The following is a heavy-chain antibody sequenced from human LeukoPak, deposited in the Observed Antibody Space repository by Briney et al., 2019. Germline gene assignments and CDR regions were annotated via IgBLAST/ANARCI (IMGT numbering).Heavy chain of an antibody. CDR1: GFTFSSYW. J-gene: IGHJ4*02. D-gene: IGHD4-11*01. CDR2: VNTDGNTT. CDR3: GRALYSDSVGTDY. V-gene: IGHV3-74*03. Sequence: QPGRSLRLSCAASGFTFSSYWMHWVRQAPGKGLVWVSRVNTDGNTTTYADSVKGRFTISRDNAKNTLYLQMNSLSAEDTAVYYCGRALYSDSVGTDYWGQGTLVTVSS.